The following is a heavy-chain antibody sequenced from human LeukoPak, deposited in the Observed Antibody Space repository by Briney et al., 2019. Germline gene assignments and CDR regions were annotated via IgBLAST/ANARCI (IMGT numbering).Heavy chain of an antibody. CDR3: ARQLYGSDY. Sequence: SETLSLTCDVSGVSFSTYYWSWIRQSPEKGLEWIGEVNHSGYTNYNPSLKGRVTISVDTSKTQSSLKLSSVTAADTAVYSCARQLYGSDYWGQGTLVTVSS. J-gene: IGHJ4*02. CDR2: VNHSGYT. V-gene: IGHV4-34*01. D-gene: IGHD4-17*01. CDR1: GVSFSTYY.